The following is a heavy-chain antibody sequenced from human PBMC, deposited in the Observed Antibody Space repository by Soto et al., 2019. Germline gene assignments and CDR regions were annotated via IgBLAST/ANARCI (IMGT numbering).Heavy chain of an antibody. CDR3: ARVGVVDFPFDP. V-gene: IGHV4-59*01. CDR1: GGSISSYY. Sequence: SETLSLTCTVSGGSISSYYWSWIRQPPGKGLEWIGYIYYSGSTNYNPSLKSRVTISVDTSKNQFSLKLSSVTAADTAVYYCARVGVVDFPFDPWGQGTLVTVSS. J-gene: IGHJ5*02. CDR2: IYYSGST. D-gene: IGHD3-3*01.